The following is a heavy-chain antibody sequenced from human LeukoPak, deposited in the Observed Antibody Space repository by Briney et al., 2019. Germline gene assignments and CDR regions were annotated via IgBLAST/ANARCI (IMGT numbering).Heavy chain of an antibody. CDR3: VREGYYDSSGYLGVFDY. CDR2: ISDSGSTK. Sequence: GGSLRLSCAASGFTFSSYEMNWVRQAPGKRLEWVSYISDSGSTKYYADSVKGRFTISRDNAKNSVYLQMKSLRAEDTAVYYCVREGYYDSSGYLGVFDYWGQGTLVTVSS. J-gene: IGHJ4*02. D-gene: IGHD3-22*01. V-gene: IGHV3-48*03. CDR1: GFTFSSYE.